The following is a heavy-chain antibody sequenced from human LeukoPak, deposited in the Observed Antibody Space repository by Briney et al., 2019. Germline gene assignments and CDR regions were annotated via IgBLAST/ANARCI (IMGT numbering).Heavy chain of an antibody. J-gene: IGHJ4*02. CDR2: IYYSGST. CDR3: ARGTYSNYVDY. Sequence: PSETLSLTCTVSGASISSYYWSWIRQPPGKGLEWIGYIYYSGSTNYNPSLKSRVTFSVDTSKNQFSLKLSSVTAADTAVYYCARGTYSNYVDYWGQGTLVTVSS. D-gene: IGHD4-11*01. V-gene: IGHV4-59*12. CDR1: GASISSYY.